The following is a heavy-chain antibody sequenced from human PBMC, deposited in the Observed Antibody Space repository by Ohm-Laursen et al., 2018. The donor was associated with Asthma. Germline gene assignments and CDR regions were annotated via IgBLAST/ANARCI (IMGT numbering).Heavy chain of an antibody. CDR2: ISGTGGST. V-gene: IGHV3-23*01. J-gene: IGHJ6*02. D-gene: IGHD1-26*01. CDR1: GFTFSSYA. Sequence: GSLRLSCSASGFTFSSYAMSWVRQAPGKGLEWVSGISGTGGSTYYADSVKGRFTISRDNSKNTLYLQMNSLRAEDTAVYYCAKDVQPLGRSDGMDVWGQGTTVTVSS. CDR3: AKDVQPLGRSDGMDV.